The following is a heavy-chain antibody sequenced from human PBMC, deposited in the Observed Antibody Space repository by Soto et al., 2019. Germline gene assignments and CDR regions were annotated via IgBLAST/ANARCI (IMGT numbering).Heavy chain of an antibody. J-gene: IGHJ6*02. CDR2: IKQDGSEK. D-gene: IGHD6-6*01. CDR1: GFTFSSYW. CDR3: ARDRMYSSSFVYYYYGMDV. V-gene: IGHV3-7*01. Sequence: PGGSLRLSCAASGFTFSSYWMSWVRQAPGKGLEWVANIKQDGSEKYYVDSVKGRFTISRDNAKNSLYLQMSSLRAEDTAVYYCARDRMYSSSFVYYYYGMDVWGQGTTVTVSS.